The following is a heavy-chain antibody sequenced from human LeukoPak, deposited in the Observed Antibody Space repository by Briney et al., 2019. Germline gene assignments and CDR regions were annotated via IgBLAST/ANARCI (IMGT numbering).Heavy chain of an antibody. J-gene: IGHJ4*02. D-gene: IGHD3-22*01. Sequence: SETLSLTCAVYGGSFSGYYWSWIRQPPGKGLEWIGEINHSGSTNYNPSLKSRVTISVDTSKNQFSLKLSSVTAADTAVYYCARALHYYDSSGYYYYFDYWGQGTLVTVSS. CDR1: GGSFSGYY. V-gene: IGHV4-34*01. CDR3: ARALHYYDSSGYYYYFDY. CDR2: INHSGST.